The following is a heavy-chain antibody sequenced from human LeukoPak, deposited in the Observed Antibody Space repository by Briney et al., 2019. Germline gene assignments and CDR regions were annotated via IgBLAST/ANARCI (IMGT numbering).Heavy chain of an antibody. CDR3: ARALKVRYFDWLLPRC. CDR1: GFTFSSYA. CDR2: ISYDGSNK. D-gene: IGHD3-9*01. J-gene: IGHJ4*02. V-gene: IGHV3-30*04. Sequence: GGSPRLSCAASGFTFSSYAMHWVRQAPGKGLEWVAVISYDGSNKYYADSVKGRFTISRDNSKNTLYLQMNSLRAEDTAVYYCARALKVRYFDWLLPRCWGQGTLVTVSS.